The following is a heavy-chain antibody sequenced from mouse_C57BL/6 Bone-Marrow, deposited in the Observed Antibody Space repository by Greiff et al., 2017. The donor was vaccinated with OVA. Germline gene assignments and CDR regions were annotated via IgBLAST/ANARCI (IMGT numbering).Heavy chain of an antibody. CDR2: INPSSGYP. CDR1: GYTFTRYW. J-gene: IGHJ2*01. V-gene: IGHV1-7*01. Sequence: VQLQQPGAELAKPGASVKLSCKASGYTFTRYWMPWVKQRPGQGLEWIGYINPSSGYPKYNQKFKDKATLTVDTSSRTAYMPLRSLPSEDSAVYYGARWEITAVVSSSYYFDYWGQGTTLTVSS. D-gene: IGHD1-1*01. CDR3: ARWEITAVVSSSYYFDY.